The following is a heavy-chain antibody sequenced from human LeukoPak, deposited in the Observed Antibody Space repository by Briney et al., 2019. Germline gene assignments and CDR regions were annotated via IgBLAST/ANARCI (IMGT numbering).Heavy chain of an antibody. Sequence: ASVKVSCKASGYTFTGYYMHWVRQAPGQGLEWMGWINPNSDGTNYAQKFQGWVTMTRDTSISTAYMELSRLRSDDTAVYYCARESTFRLLRNVSDIWGQGTMVTVSS. D-gene: IGHD5-12*01. CDR2: INPNSDGT. V-gene: IGHV1-2*04. CDR1: GYTFTGYY. J-gene: IGHJ3*02. CDR3: ARESTFRLLRNVSDI.